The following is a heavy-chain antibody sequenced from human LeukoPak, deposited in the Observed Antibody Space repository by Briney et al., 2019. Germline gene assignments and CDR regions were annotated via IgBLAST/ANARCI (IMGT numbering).Heavy chain of an antibody. V-gene: IGHV1-2*02. J-gene: IGHJ4*02. CDR3: ARGKALLWFGEPHYFDY. D-gene: IGHD3-10*01. CDR2: INPNTGGT. CDR1: RYTFTGYY. Sequence: GASVKVSCKASRYTFTGYYMHWVRQAPGQGLEWMGWINPNTGGTDYAQKFQGRVTITADESTSTAYMELSSLRSEDTAVYYCARGKALLWFGEPHYFDYWGQGTLVTVSS.